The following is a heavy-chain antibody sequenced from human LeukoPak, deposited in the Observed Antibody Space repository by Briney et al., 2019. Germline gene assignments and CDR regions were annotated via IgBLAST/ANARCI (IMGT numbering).Heavy chain of an antibody. Sequence: PSETLSLTCAVYGGSFSGYYWSWIRQPAGKGLEWIGRIYTTGSTSYNPSLKSRVTISMDTSKNQFSLNVSSVTAADTAVYYCAKVAGSVAAFVWGQGTMVTVSS. CDR1: GGSFSGYY. CDR2: IYTTGST. CDR3: AKVAGSVAAFV. V-gene: IGHV4-59*10. J-gene: IGHJ3*01. D-gene: IGHD6-19*01.